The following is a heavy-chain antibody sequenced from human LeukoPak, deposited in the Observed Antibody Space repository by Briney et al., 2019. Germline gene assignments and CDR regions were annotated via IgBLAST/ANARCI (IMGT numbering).Heavy chain of an antibody. D-gene: IGHD3-22*01. CDR1: GGSISSGSYS. J-gene: IGHJ6*03. Sequence: PSETLSLTCAVSGGSISSGSYSWSWIRQPPGKGLEWIGYIYPRGSTYYNPSLKSRVILSLDKSANQFSLNLSSVTAADTAVYYCARAMYYYDSSGYSELPYMDVWGKGTTVTVSS. CDR3: ARAMYYYDSSGYSELPYMDV. V-gene: IGHV4-30-2*01. CDR2: IYPRGST.